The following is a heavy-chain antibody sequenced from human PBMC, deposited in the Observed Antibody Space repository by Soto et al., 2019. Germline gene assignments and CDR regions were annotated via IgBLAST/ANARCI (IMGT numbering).Heavy chain of an antibody. V-gene: IGHV3-33*01. D-gene: IGHD3-22*01. J-gene: IGHJ4*02. CDR1: GFTFSSYG. CDR3: ARDVLYYYDSSGYHPFDY. Sequence: GGSLRLSCAASGFTFSSYGMHWVRQAPGKGLEWVAVIWYDGSNKYYADSVKGRFTISRDNSKNTLYLQMNSLRAEDTAVYYCARDVLYYYDSSGYHPFDYWGQGTLVTVSS. CDR2: IWYDGSNK.